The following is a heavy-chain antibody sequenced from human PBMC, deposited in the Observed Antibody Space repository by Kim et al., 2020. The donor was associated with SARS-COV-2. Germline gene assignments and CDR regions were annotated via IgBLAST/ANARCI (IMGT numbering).Heavy chain of an antibody. D-gene: IGHD3-3*01. V-gene: IGHV3-23*01. J-gene: IGHJ4*02. Sequence: VQGRFTISRDNSKNTLYLQMNSLRAEDTAVYYCAKDPHYDFWSGYYFDYWGQGTLVTVSS. CDR3: AKDPHYDFWSGYYFDY.